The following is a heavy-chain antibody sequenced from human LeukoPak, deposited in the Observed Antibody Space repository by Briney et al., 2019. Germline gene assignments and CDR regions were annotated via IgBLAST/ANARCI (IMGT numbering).Heavy chain of an antibody. J-gene: IGHJ4*02. CDR1: GSTFSNYA. Sequence: GGSLRLSCTSSGSTFSNYAMSWVRQAPGKGLEWVSTISGRGGSTYYADSVKGRFTVSRDNSENTLYLQMNSLRAEDTAVYYCAREAERGVYSGSYLDYWGQGTLVTVSS. CDR3: AREAERGVYSGSYLDY. CDR2: ISGRGGST. V-gene: IGHV3-23*01. D-gene: IGHD1-26*01.